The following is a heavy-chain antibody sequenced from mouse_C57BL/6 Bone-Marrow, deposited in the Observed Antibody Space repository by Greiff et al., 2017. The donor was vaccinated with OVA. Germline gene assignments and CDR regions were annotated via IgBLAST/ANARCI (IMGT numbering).Heavy chain of an antibody. CDR3: AKKGLLWLRRGFDY. J-gene: IGHJ2*01. Sequence: QVQLQQSGAELVKPGASVKISCKASGYTFTDYYINWVKQRPGQGLEWIGKIGPGSGSTYYNEKFKSKATLTVDTSSSTAYMQLSSLTSEDSAVYYCAKKGLLWLRRGFDYWGQGTTLTVST. D-gene: IGHD2-2*01. V-gene: IGHV1-77*01. CDR1: GYTFTDYY. CDR2: IGPGSGST.